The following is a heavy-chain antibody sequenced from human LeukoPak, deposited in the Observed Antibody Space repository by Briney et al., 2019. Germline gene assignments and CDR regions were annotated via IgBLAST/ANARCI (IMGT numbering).Heavy chain of an antibody. CDR1: GGSISSYY. J-gene: IGHJ4*02. CDR3: ARESWGSGLPVDY. V-gene: IGHV4-59*12. CDR2: IYYSGST. Sequence: SETLSLTCTVSGGSISSYYWSWIRQPPGKGLEWIGYIYYSGSTNYNPSLKSRVTISVDTSKNQFSLKLSSVTAADTAVYYCARESWGSGLPVDYWGQGTLVTVSS. D-gene: IGHD5-12*01.